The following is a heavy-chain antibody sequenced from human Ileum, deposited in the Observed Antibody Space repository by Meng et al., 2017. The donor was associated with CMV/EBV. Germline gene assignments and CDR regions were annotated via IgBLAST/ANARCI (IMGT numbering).Heavy chain of an antibody. Sequence: QVQFQGSGPGLVHPSQTLSLPCTVSGGSISSGDYYWSWIRQPPGKGLEWIGYIYYSGSTYYNPSLKSRVTISVDTSKNQFSLKLSSVTAADTAVYYCARQRGYCSGGSCYHFDYWGQGTLVTASS. CDR2: IYYSGST. D-gene: IGHD2-15*01. V-gene: IGHV4-30-4*08. CDR3: ARQRGYCSGGSCYHFDY. J-gene: IGHJ4*02. CDR1: GGSISSGDYY.